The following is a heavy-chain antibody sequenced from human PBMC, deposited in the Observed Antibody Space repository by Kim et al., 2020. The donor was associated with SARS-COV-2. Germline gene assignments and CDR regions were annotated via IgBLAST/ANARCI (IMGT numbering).Heavy chain of an antibody. Sequence: TNYAQKLQGRVTMTTDTSTSTAYMELRSLRSDDTAVYYCARDGGAVAFDIWGQGTMVTVSS. J-gene: IGHJ3*02. CDR3: ARDGGAVAFDI. V-gene: IGHV1-18*01. CDR2: T. D-gene: IGHD3-16*01.